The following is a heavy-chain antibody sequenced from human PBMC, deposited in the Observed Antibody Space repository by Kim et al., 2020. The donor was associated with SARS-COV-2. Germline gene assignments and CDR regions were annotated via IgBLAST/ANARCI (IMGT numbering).Heavy chain of an antibody. D-gene: IGHD3-10*01. V-gene: IGHV1-18*01. CDR1: GYTFTSYG. CDR3: ASTYGSGSYSPIDY. CDR2: ISAYNGNT. Sequence: ASVKVSCKASGYTFTSYGISWVRQAPGQGLEWMGWISAYNGNTNYAQKLQGRVTMTTDTSTSTAYMELRSLRSDDTAVYYCASTYGSGSYSPIDYWGQGTLVTVSS. J-gene: IGHJ4*02.